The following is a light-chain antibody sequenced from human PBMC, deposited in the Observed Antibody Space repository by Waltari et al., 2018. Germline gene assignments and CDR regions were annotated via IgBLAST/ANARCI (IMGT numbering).Light chain of an antibody. V-gene: IGKV3-11*01. CDR1: QSFGTS. J-gene: IGKJ4*01. Sequence: EIVLTQSPATLPSSPGERATLSCRASQSFGTSLASYQQKPVQAPRILIWDASNRARGTPARFSGRWSGTDFTLTISGLEPEDFAVYYCQQRSNWPPELTFGGGTKVEIK. CDR2: DAS. CDR3: QQRSNWPPELT.